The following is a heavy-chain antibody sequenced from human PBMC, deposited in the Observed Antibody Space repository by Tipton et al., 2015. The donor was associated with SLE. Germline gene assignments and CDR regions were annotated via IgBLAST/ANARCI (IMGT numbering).Heavy chain of an antibody. J-gene: IGHJ4*02. Sequence: TLSLTYTVSDDSITTDYWTWIRQPPGKGLEYIGYVSYSGVTNSNPSLQSRVTMSIDASKKQVSLRLSSVTAADTAVYYCASSPGVTLFRVVTYFDLWGQGILVTVSS. CDR3: ASSPGVTLFRVVTYFDL. CDR1: DDSITTDY. D-gene: IGHD3-3*01. CDR2: VSYSGVT. V-gene: IGHV4-59*13.